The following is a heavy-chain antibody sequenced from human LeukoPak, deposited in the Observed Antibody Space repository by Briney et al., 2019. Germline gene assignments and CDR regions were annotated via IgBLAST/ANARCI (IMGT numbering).Heavy chain of an antibody. D-gene: IGHD3-3*01. CDR3: ARDMRFLERWFDP. CDR2: IYHGGST. CDR1: GYSISSGSY. V-gene: IGHV4-38-2*02. J-gene: IGHJ5*02. Sequence: SETLSLTCTVSGYSISSGSYWGWIRQPPGKGLEWIGSIYHGGSTYYNPSLKSRVTISVDTSKNQFSLKLSSVTAADTAVYYCARDMRFLERWFDPWGQGTLVTVSS.